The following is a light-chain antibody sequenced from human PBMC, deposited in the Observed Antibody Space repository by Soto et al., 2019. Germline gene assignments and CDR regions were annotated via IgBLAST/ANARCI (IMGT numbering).Light chain of an antibody. J-gene: IGLJ1*01. CDR1: SSNIGAGYD. CDR2: ANI. CDR3: QSYDSSLSGYV. V-gene: IGLV1-40*01. Sequence: QSVLTQPPSVSGAPGQRVTISCTGSSSNIGAGYDVHWYQQLPGTAPKLLIYANINRPSGVPDRFSASKSGTSASLAITGLQAEDEADYYCQSYDSSLSGYVFGTGTKLTVL.